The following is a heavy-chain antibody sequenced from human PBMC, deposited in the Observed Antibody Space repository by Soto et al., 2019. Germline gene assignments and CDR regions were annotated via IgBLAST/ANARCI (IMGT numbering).Heavy chain of an antibody. J-gene: IGHJ6*02. Sequence: SVKVSCTASGYTFTDYYLYWVRQAPGQGLEWMGGIIPIFGTANYAQKFQGRVTITADESTSTAYMELSSLRSEDTAVYYCARDRGYSYGPANNYYYYYGMDCRGQGSTVRVSS. CDR3: ARDRGYSYGPANNYYYYYGMDC. V-gene: IGHV1-69*13. CDR1: GYTFTDYY. D-gene: IGHD5-18*01. CDR2: IIPIFGTA.